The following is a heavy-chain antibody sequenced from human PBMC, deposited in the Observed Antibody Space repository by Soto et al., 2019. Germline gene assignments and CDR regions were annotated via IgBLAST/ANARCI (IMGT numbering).Heavy chain of an antibody. Sequence: PGGSLRLSCAASGFTFSSYAMHWVRKAPGKGLEWVAVISYDGSNKYYADSVKGRFTISRDNSKNTLYLQMNSLRAEDTAVYYCARDRNGFDYWGQGTLVTVSS. CDR3: ARDRNGFDY. J-gene: IGHJ4*02. V-gene: IGHV3-30-3*01. CDR1: GFTFSSYA. CDR2: ISYDGSNK. D-gene: IGHD4-4*01.